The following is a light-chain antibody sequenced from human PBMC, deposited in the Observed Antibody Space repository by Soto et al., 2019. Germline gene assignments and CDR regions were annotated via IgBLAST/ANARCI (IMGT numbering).Light chain of an antibody. CDR2: GAS. CDR1: QRVGTN. Sequence: EIVMTQSPATLSVSPGERATFSCRASQRVGTNLAWYRQKPGQAPRLLIYGASTRATGIPARFSGSGSGTEFTLTISSLQSEDFALYYCQQYNNWPPYTFGQGTKLEIK. J-gene: IGKJ2*01. V-gene: IGKV3-15*01. CDR3: QQYNNWPPYT.